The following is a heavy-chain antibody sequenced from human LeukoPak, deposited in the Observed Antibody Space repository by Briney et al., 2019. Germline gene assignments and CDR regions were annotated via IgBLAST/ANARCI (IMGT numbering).Heavy chain of an antibody. CDR3: ARRDDSSGYHKIFDY. V-gene: IGHV4-59*08. Sequence: SETLSLTCTVSGGSISYYYWSWIRQPPGKGLEWIGYIYYSGSTNYNSSFKSRVTISIDTSKNQFSLRLSSLTAADTAVYYCARRDDSSGYHKIFDYWGPGTLVTVSS. CDR1: GGSISYYY. J-gene: IGHJ4*02. CDR2: IYYSGST. D-gene: IGHD3-22*01.